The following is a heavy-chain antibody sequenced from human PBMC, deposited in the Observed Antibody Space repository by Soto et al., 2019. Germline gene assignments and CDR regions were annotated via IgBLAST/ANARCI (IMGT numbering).Heavy chain of an antibody. CDR2: VYYDGGS. D-gene: IGHD3-10*01. CDR3: VRQGIGNLHGLVDV. J-gene: IGHJ6*02. Sequence: QVQLQESGPGLVKPSETLSLTCTVSGGSIDGRNCAWIRQPPGKGLEWLGYVYYDGGSSYNPSVNSRLTLSGDTSKSQCSLHLSSVTAADPAVYYCVRQGIGNLHGLVDVWGRGTTVTVSS. V-gene: IGHV4-59*08. CDR1: GGSIDGRN.